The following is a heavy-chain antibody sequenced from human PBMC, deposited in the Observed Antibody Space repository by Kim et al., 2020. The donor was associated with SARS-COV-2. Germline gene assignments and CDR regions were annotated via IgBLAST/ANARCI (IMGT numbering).Heavy chain of an antibody. D-gene: IGHD3-22*01. CDR3: ARARPIRSGYYWKGGFWFDY. V-gene: IGHV4-39*07. CDR1: GGSISSSSYY. Sequence: SETLSLTCTVSGGSISSSSYYWGWIRQPPGKGLEWIGSIYYSGSTYYNPSLKSRVTISVDTSKNQFSLKLSSVTAADTAVYYCARARPIRSGYYWKGGFWFDYWGQGTLVTVSS. CDR2: IYYSGST. J-gene: IGHJ4*02.